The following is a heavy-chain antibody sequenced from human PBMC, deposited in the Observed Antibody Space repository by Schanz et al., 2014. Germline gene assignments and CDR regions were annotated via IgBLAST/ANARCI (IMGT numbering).Heavy chain of an antibody. CDR2: ITSDGGGT. Sequence: EVQLVESGGGLVQPGGSLIISCSASGFTFSDYALHWVRQAPGKGLEYVSAITSDGGGTYYAESLKGRFIISRDTSRNMLFLHMSSLTSDDTAVYYCARSPHYRERNQRSARPTTTDLWGQGTLVTVSS. D-gene: IGHD1-26*01. CDR3: ARSPHYRERNQRSARPTTTDL. J-gene: IGHJ4*02. V-gene: IGHV3-64D*06. CDR1: GFTFSDYA.